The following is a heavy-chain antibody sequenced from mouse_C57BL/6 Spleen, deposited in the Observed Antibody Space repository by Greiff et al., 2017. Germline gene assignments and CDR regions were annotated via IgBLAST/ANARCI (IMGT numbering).Heavy chain of an antibody. CDR3: ARSYWYFDV. Sequence: VQLKQSGPELVKPGASVKIPCKASGYTFTDYNMDWVKQSHGKSLEWIGDINPNNGGTIYNQKFKGKATLTVDKSSSTAYMELRSLTSEDTAVYYCARSYWYFDVWGTGTTVTVSS. J-gene: IGHJ1*03. CDR1: GYTFTDYN. CDR2: INPNNGGT. V-gene: IGHV1-18*01.